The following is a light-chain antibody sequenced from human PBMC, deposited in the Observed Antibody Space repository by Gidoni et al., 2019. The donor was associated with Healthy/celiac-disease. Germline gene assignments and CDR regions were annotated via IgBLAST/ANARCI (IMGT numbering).Light chain of an antibody. CDR2: AAS. J-gene: IGKJ4*01. CDR1: QGISNY. Sequence: DIQMTKHPSAMSASVGDRVTINCRASQGISNYLAWFQQRPGKVPKRLIYAASSMQSGVPSRFSGSGSGTEFPLTISSLQPEDFATYYCLQHNSYPPTFXGXTKVEIK. CDR3: LQHNSYPPT. V-gene: IGKV1-17*03.